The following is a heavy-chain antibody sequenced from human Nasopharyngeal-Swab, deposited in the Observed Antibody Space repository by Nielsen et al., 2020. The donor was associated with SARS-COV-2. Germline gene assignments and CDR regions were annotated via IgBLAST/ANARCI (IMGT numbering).Heavy chain of an antibody. CDR1: GFTFSSYA. CDR2: TSGSGGST. V-gene: IGHV3-23*01. Sequence: GESLKISCAASGFTFSSYAMRWVRQAPGKGLEWVSATSGSGGSTYYADSVKGRFTISRDNSKNTLYLQMNSLRAEDTAVYYCAKDRINQEQWLATGDNGYWYFDLWGRGTLVTVSS. D-gene: IGHD6-19*01. CDR3: AKDRINQEQWLATGDNGYWYFDL. J-gene: IGHJ2*01.